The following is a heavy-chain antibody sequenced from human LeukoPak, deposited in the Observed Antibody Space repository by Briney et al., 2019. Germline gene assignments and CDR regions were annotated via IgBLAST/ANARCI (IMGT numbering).Heavy chain of an antibody. D-gene: IGHD3-22*01. CDR3: AKYDSSGYYFDY. CDR2: IYSGGST. J-gene: IGHJ4*02. Sequence: GGSLRLSCAASGLTFDKYAMTWVRQAPGKGLEWVSVIYSGGSTYYADSVKGRFTISRHNSKNTLYLQMNSLRAEDTAVYYCAKYDSSGYYFDYWGQGTLVTVSS. V-gene: IGHV3-53*04. CDR1: GLTFDKYA.